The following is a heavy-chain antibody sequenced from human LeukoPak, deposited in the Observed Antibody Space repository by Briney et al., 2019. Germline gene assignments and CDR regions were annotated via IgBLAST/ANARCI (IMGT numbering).Heavy chain of an antibody. D-gene: IGHD6-13*01. V-gene: IGHV5-51*01. Sequence: GESLKISCKGSGYSFTSYWIGWVRQMPGKGLEWVGIIYPGDSDTRYSPSFQGQVTISADKSISTAYLQWSSLKASDTAMHYCARLPDSSSWYYFDYWGQGTLVTVSS. CDR3: ARLPDSSSWYYFDY. CDR1: GYSFTSYW. J-gene: IGHJ4*02. CDR2: IYPGDSDT.